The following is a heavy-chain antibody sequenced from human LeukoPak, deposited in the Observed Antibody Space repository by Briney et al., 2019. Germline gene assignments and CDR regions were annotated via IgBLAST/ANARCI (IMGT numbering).Heavy chain of an antibody. CDR1: GYTFTSYA. Sequence: ASVKVSCKASGYTFTSYAMNWVRQAPGQGLEWMGWINTNTGNPTYAQGFTGRFVFSLDTSVSTAYLQISSLKAEDTAVYYCATSPGIAAPSGYYFDHWGQGTLVTVSS. J-gene: IGHJ4*02. D-gene: IGHD6-13*01. CDR2: INTNTGNP. CDR3: ATSPGIAAPSGYYFDH. V-gene: IGHV7-4-1*02.